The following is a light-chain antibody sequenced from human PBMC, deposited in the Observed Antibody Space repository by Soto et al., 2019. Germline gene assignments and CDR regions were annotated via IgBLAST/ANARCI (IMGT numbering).Light chain of an antibody. CDR1: QSVISNY. J-gene: IGKJ5*01. CDR3: QQYGTSPPIT. Sequence: EIVLTQSPGTLSLSPGERATLSCRASQSVISNYLAWYQQRPGQAPRLLIYVASNRATGIPDRFSGSGSGTDFTLTISRLEPEDFAVHYCQQYGTSPPITFGQGTRLEIK. CDR2: VAS. V-gene: IGKV3-20*01.